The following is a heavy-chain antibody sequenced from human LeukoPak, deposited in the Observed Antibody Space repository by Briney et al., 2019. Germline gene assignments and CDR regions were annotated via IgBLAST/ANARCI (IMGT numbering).Heavy chain of an antibody. CDR1: GYTFTGYY. CDR3: ARDYYDSSGSYKNWFDP. J-gene: IGHJ5*02. Sequence: ASVKVSCKASGYTFTGYYKHWVRQAPGQGLEWMGRINPNSGGTNYAQKFQGRVTMTRDTSISTAYMELSRLRSDDTAVYYCARDYYDSSGSYKNWFDPWGQGTLVTVSS. CDR2: INPNSGGT. V-gene: IGHV1-2*06. D-gene: IGHD3-22*01.